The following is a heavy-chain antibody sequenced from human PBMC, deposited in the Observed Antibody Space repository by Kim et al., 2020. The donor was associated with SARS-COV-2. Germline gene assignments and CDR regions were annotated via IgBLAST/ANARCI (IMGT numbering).Heavy chain of an antibody. V-gene: IGHV4-59*01. J-gene: IGHJ4*02. CDR3: ARARGITIFGVVSNFDY. Sequence: SETLSLTCTVSGGSISSYYWSWIRQPPGKGLEWIGYIYYSGSTNYNPSLKSRVTISVDTSKNQFSLKLSSVTAADTAVYYCARARGITIFGVVSNFDYWAREPWSPSPQ. CDR1: GGSISSYY. D-gene: IGHD3-3*01. CDR2: IYYSGST.